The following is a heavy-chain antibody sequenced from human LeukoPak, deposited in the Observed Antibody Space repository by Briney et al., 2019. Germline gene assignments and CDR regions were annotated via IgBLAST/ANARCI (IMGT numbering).Heavy chain of an antibody. D-gene: IGHD2-15*01. CDR1: GFTVSTYY. CDR3: ATRSYCSGGSCYSLPDAFDI. Sequence: GGSLRLSCAASGFTVSTYYMTWVRQAPGKGLEWVSVIYSSGSTYYADSVKGRFTISRDISKNTLYLQMNSLRADDTAVYYCATRSYCSGGSCYSLPDAFDIWGQETMVTVSS. J-gene: IGHJ3*02. CDR2: IYSSGST. V-gene: IGHV3-53*01.